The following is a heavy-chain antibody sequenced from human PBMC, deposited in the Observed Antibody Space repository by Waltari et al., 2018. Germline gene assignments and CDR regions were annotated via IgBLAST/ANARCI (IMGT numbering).Heavy chain of an antibody. D-gene: IGHD4-17*01. CDR3: AKDGDYSLTEYDAFDV. CDR2: ISFDGKKI. CDR1: GFIFSSHG. Sequence: VQLLESGGGVVQPGGSLRLSCAASGFIFSSHGMHWVRQIPGRGLEWVAFISFDGKKIFDADSVRGRFTISRDNSNNIVFLQMNSLRPEDSGVYYCAKDGDYSLTEYDAFDVWGQGTVVTVPP. V-gene: IGHV3-30*02. J-gene: IGHJ3*01.